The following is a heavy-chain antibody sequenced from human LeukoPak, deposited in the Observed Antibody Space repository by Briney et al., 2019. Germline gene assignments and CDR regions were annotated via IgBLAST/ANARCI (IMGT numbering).Heavy chain of an antibody. Sequence: ASVKVPCKASGYTFTGYYMHWVRQAPGQGLEWMGWINPNSGGTNYAQKFQGRVTMTRDTSISTAYMELSRLRSDDTAVYYCASPYYGDSGIDAFDIWGQGTMVTVSS. D-gene: IGHD4-17*01. J-gene: IGHJ3*02. CDR1: GYTFTGYY. CDR3: ASPYYGDSGIDAFDI. V-gene: IGHV1-2*02. CDR2: INPNSGGT.